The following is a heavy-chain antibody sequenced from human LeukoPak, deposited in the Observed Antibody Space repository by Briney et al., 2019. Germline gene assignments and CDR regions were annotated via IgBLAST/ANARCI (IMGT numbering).Heavy chain of an antibody. CDR2: ISFDGSNK. Sequence: PGGSLRLSCAASGFTFSSYGMHWVRQAPGKGLEWVAVISFDGSNKYYADSVKGRFTISRDNSKNTLYLQMNSLRAEDTAVFYCAKDRGGFVAAGTYYYGMDVWGQGTTVTVSS. CDR3: AKDRGGFVAAGTYYYGMDV. D-gene: IGHD1/OR15-1a*01. J-gene: IGHJ6*02. CDR1: GFTFSSYG. V-gene: IGHV3-30*18.